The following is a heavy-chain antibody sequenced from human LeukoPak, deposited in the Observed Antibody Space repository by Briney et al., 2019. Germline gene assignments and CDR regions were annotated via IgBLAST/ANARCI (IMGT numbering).Heavy chain of an antibody. Sequence: SETLSLTCTLSGGSISSYYWSWLRQPPGKGLEWLVYIYYNGSPSHSPSLKSRVTNPEDPSKIHFSLKLSSVTAADTAVYYCARFTYEDYSNSYYIDYWGQGTLVTVSS. CDR1: GGSISSYY. J-gene: IGHJ4*02. CDR3: ARFTYEDYSNSYYIDY. D-gene: IGHD4-11*01. CDR2: IYYNGSP. V-gene: IGHV4-59*08.